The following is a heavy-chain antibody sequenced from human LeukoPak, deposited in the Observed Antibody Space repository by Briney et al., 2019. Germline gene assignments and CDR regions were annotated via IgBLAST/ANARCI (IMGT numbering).Heavy chain of an antibody. V-gene: IGHV1-8*03. CDR2: INPDTGDK. CDR1: GYTFTNYH. CDR3: ARTTSMTASGYDY. D-gene: IGHD2-21*02. Sequence: ASVKVSCKASGYTFTNYHINWVRQASGQGLEWMTWINPDTGDKGYARKFQDRVTITTDTSISTAYMELGSLSSEDTAVYFCARTTSMTASGYDYWGQGTLVSVSS. J-gene: IGHJ4*02.